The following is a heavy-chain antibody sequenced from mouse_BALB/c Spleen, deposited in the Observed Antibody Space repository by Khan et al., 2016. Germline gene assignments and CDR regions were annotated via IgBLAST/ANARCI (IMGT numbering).Heavy chain of an antibody. CDR2: INTYTGEQ. CDR1: GYTFTNYG. CDR3: ARATTTEGDFDY. Sequence: QIQLVQSGPGLKKPGETVNISCKASGYTFTNYGMNWVKQAPGKGLKWMGWINTYTGEQTYADDFKGRFAFSLETSASTAYLQINNLKNEDTATYFCARATTTEGDFDYWGQGTTLTVSS. D-gene: IGHD1-1*01. V-gene: IGHV9-3-1*01. J-gene: IGHJ2*01.